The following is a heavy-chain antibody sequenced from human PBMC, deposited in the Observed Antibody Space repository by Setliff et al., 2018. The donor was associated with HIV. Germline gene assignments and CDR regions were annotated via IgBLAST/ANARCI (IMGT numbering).Heavy chain of an antibody. CDR1: GGSISSYY. V-gene: IGHV4-59*01. CDR2: TYYSGGT. D-gene: IGHD3-22*01. J-gene: IGHJ4*02. CDR3: ARADYESGTYYFDY. Sequence: PSETLSLTCTVSGGSISSYYWSWIRQPPGKGLEWIGFTYYSGGTNYNPSLNSRLSMSVDTSKKNFSMRLSSVTAADTAIYYCARADYESGTYYFDYWGRGTLVTVSS.